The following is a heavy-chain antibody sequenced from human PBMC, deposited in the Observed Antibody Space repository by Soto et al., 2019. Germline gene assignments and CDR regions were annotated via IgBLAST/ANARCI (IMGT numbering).Heavy chain of an antibody. D-gene: IGHD3-3*01. J-gene: IGHJ6*02. CDR3: ASAYDFWSGYYRYYYYYGMYV. CDR2: IYYSGST. CDR1: GGSISSSSYY. V-gene: IGHV4-39*01. Sequence: SETLSLTCTVSGGSISSSSYYWGWIRQPPGKGLEWIGSIYYSGSTYYNPSLKSRVTISVDTSKNQFSLKLSSVTAADTAVYYCASAYDFWSGYYRYYYYYGMYVWGQGTTVTVSS.